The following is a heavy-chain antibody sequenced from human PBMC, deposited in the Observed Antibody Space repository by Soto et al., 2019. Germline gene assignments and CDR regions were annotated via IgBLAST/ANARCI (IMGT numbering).Heavy chain of an antibody. D-gene: IGHD1-20*01. CDR3: AGRLSLSITGRKRGLFDY. CDR1: GGSFSGYY. CDR2: INHSGST. Sequence: SETLSLTCAVYGGSFSGYYWSWIRQPPGKGLEWIGEINHSGSTNYNPSLKSRVTISVDTSKNQFSLKLSSVTAADTAVYYCAGRLSLSITGRKRGLFDYWGQGTLVTVSS. V-gene: IGHV4-34*01. J-gene: IGHJ4*02.